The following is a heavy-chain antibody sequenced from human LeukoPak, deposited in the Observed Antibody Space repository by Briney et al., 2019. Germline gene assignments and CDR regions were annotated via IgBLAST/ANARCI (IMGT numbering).Heavy chain of an antibody. D-gene: IGHD3-22*01. CDR3: AKDRGRHYYDSSGYRVPFDY. Sequence: PGGSLRLSCAASGFTFSSYAMSWVRQAPGKGLEWVSAISGSGGSTYYADSVKGRFTISRDHSKNTLYLQMNSLRAEDTAVYYCAKDRGRHYYDSSGYRVPFDYWGQGTLVTVSS. CDR1: GFTFSSYA. V-gene: IGHV3-23*01. CDR2: ISGSGGST. J-gene: IGHJ4*02.